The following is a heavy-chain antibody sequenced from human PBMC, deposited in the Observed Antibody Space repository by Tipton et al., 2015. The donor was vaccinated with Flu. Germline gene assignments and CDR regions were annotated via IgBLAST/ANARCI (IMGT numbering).Heavy chain of an antibody. D-gene: IGHD4-17*01. Sequence: SLRLSCAASGLPFRTYALSWVRQAPGKGLEWVSAITGSGGTTYYADSVKGRFTISRDNSKNTLYLQMNSLRAEDTAVYYCAKDTDDYGYQWGQGTLVTVSS. CDR2: ITGSGGTT. V-gene: IGHV3-23*01. J-gene: IGHJ4*02. CDR3: AKDTDDYGYQ. CDR1: GLPFRTYA.